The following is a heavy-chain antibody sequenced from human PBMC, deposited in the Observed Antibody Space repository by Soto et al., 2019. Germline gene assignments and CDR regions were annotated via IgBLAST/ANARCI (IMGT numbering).Heavy chain of an antibody. CDR2: IYHTGST. V-gene: IGHV4-4*02. D-gene: IGHD3-10*01. Sequence: PSDALSLTFVASGRPISIRYWGRWVRQPPGKGLEWIGEIYHTGSTNYNPSLKSRVVMSIDKSKNQFSLNLNSVTASDTAVYYCASKFGELLADAFDIWGQGTMVT. CDR3: ASKFGELLADAFDI. J-gene: IGHJ3*02. CDR1: GRPISIRYW.